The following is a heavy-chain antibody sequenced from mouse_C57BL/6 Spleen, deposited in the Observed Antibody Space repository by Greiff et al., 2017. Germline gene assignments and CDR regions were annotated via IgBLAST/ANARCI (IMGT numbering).Heavy chain of an antibody. V-gene: IGHV1-19*01. CDR3: ASNCNYDAMDY. CDR1: GYTFTDYY. CDR2: INPYNGGT. D-gene: IGHD2-1*01. Sequence: LVKPGASVKMSCKASGYTFTDYYMNWVKQSHGKSLEWIGVINPYNGGTSYNQKFKGKATLTVDKSSSTAYMELNSLTSEDSAVYYCASNCNYDAMDYWGQGTSVTVSS. J-gene: IGHJ4*01.